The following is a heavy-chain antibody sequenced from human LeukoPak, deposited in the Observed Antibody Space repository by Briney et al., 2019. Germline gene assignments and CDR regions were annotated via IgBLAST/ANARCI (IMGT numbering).Heavy chain of an antibody. CDR1: GGSISGSSYF. Sequence: SETLSLTCAVSGGSISGSSYFWGWIRQPPGKGLEWIGSIYYSGNTYYNPSLKSRVTISVDTSKNQFSLKLSSVTAADMALYYCARGVSYAMDVWGQGTTVTVAS. D-gene: IGHD2-8*01. CDR3: ARGVSYAMDV. J-gene: IGHJ6*02. V-gene: IGHV4-39*01. CDR2: IYYSGNT.